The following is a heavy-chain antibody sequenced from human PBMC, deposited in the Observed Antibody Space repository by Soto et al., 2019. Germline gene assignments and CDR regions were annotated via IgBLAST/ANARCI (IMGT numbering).Heavy chain of an antibody. CDR2: ISYDGSNK. CDR3: ARAGGGATVYYGMDV. CDR1: GFTFSSYA. V-gene: IGHV3-30-3*01. D-gene: IGHD1-26*01. J-gene: IGHJ6*02. Sequence: GGSLRLSCAASGFTFSSYAMHWVRQAPGKGLEWVAVISYDGSNKYYADSVKGRFTISRDNSKNTLYLQMNSLRAEDTAVYYWARAGGGATVYYGMDVWGQGTTVTVSS.